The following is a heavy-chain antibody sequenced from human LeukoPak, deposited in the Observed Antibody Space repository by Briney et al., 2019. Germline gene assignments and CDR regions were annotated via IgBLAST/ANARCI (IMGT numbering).Heavy chain of an antibody. V-gene: IGHV4-39*07. CDR3: ARNLIPEQLVLNF. CDR1: GGSISSNSYY. Sequence: SETLSLTCTVSGGSISSNSYYWGWIRQPPGKGLKWIGSIYYSGSTYYNPSLKSRVTMSVDTSKNQFSLNLKSVTPEDTAVYYCARNLIPEQLVLNFWGQGTLVTVSS. J-gene: IGHJ4*02. D-gene: IGHD6-13*01. CDR2: IYYSGST.